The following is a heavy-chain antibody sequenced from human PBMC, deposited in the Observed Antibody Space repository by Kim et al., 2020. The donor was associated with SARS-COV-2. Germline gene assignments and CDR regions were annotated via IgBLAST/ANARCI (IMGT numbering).Heavy chain of an antibody. V-gene: IGHV1-69*06. Sequence: SVKVSCKASGGTFSSYAISWVRQAPGQGLEWMGGIIPIFGTANYAQKFQGRVTITADKSTSTAYMELSSLRSEDTAVYYCAREEAAAGTRAYYYGMDVWGQGTTVTVSS. J-gene: IGHJ6*02. CDR2: IIPIFGTA. D-gene: IGHD6-13*01. CDR3: AREEAAAGTRAYYYGMDV. CDR1: GGTFSSYA.